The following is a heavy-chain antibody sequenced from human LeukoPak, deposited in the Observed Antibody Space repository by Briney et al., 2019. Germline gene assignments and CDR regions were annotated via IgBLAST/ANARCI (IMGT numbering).Heavy chain of an antibody. CDR3: ATDGMVRGPDAWFDS. CDR2: IYHSGST. Sequence: PSETLSLTCTVSGYSISSGYYWGWIRQPPGKGLEWIGSIYHSGSTYYNPSFKSRVTISVDTSKNQFSLKLSSVTAADTAVYYCATDGMVRGPDAWFDSWGQGTLVTVSS. D-gene: IGHD3-10*01. V-gene: IGHV4-38-2*02. J-gene: IGHJ5*01. CDR1: GYSISSGYY.